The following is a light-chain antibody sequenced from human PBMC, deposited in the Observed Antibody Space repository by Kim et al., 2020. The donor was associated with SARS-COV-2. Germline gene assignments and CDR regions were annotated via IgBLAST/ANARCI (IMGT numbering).Light chain of an antibody. J-gene: IGKJ4*01. V-gene: IGKV1-33*01. CDR3: QHHKDFPLT. CDR1: RDIRNY. Sequence: GDRVTITCRASRDIRNYLNWYQQKPGKVPKLLIYDASNLETGVSPRFSGSGSGVDFNFTISSLQPGDIATYFCQHHKDFPLTFGGGTKVDIK. CDR2: DAS.